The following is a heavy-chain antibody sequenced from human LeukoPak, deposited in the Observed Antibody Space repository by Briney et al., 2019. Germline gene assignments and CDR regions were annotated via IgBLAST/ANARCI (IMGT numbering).Heavy chain of an antibody. J-gene: IGHJ5*02. Sequence: PSETLSLTCTVSGGSISSSSYYWGWIRQPPGKGLEWIGSIYYSGSTYYNPSPKSRVTISVDTSKDQFSLKLSSVTAADTAVYYCARDPNYGSGSPSFDPWGQGTLVTVSS. D-gene: IGHD3-10*01. CDR1: GGSISSSSYY. V-gene: IGHV4-39*07. CDR2: IYYSGST. CDR3: ARDPNYGSGSPSFDP.